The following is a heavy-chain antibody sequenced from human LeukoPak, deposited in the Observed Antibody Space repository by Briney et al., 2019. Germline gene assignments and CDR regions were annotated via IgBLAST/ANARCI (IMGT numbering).Heavy chain of an antibody. CDR3: ATKLYSSGWYGEPSYGMDV. D-gene: IGHD6-19*01. V-gene: IGHV1-2*02. Sequence: ASVKVSCKASGYTFTGYYMHWVRQAPEQGLEWLGWIKPNSGGTNYAQKFQDRVTMTRDTSISTAYMELSRLRSDDTAVYYCATKLYSSGWYGEPSYGMDVWGQGTTVTVSS. CDR1: GYTFTGYY. CDR2: IKPNSGGT. J-gene: IGHJ6*02.